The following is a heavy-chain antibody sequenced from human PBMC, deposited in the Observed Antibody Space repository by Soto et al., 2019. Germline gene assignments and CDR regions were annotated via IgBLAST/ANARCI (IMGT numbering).Heavy chain of an antibody. CDR3: VREDLISMRDYYFAY. D-gene: IGHD3-22*01. CDR1: RYTSTNYY. CDR2: INPSGGST. V-gene: IGHV1-46*01. Sequence: ASVKVSCKASRYTSTNYYIHWVRQAPGQGLEWMGIINPSGGSTSYAQKLQGRVTMTRDTSTSTVYMELNSLRSEDTALYYCVREDLISMRDYYFAYWGQGTQVTVSS. J-gene: IGHJ4*02.